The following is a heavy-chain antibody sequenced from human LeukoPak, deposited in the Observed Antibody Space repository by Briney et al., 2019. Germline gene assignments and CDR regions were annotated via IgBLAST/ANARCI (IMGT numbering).Heavy chain of an antibody. CDR2: IVVGSGNT. Sequence: SVKVSCKASGFTFTSSAVQWVRQARGQRLEWIGWIVVGSGNTNYAQKFQERVTITRDMSTSTAYMELSSLRSEDTAVYYCAAGVYDFWSGYFFDYWGQGTLVTVSS. CDR1: GFTFTSSA. D-gene: IGHD3-3*01. V-gene: IGHV1-58*01. J-gene: IGHJ4*02. CDR3: AAGVYDFWSGYFFDY.